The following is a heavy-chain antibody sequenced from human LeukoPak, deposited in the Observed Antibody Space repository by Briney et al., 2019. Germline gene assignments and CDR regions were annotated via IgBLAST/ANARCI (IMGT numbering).Heavy chain of an antibody. CDR1: VFTFSDYC. Sequence: SGGSLRLSCAASVFTFSDYCMSGVRQAPGKGREGVANIKQDGSEKHYVGSLRGRVTISRDNAKNSLDLQMNILRAEDTAVYFCARDLYYFDSSGYYASDLWGQGTLVTVSS. D-gene: IGHD3-22*01. V-gene: IGHV3-7*01. CDR2: IKQDGSEK. J-gene: IGHJ5*02. CDR3: ARDLYYFDSSGYYASDL.